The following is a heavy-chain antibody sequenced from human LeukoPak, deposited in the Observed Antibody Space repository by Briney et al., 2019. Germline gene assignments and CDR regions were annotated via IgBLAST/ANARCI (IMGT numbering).Heavy chain of an antibody. D-gene: IGHD1-14*01. CDR2: IRSKANNYAT. V-gene: IGHV3-73*01. Sequence: GGSLRLSCAASGFTFSSYWMSWVRQAPGKGLEWVGRIRSKANNYATAYAESVKGRFTISRDDSKNTAYLQMNSLKAEDTAVYYCTTIDEVNRKLDYWGQGTLVTVSS. CDR3: TTIDEVNRKLDY. J-gene: IGHJ4*02. CDR1: GFTFSSYW.